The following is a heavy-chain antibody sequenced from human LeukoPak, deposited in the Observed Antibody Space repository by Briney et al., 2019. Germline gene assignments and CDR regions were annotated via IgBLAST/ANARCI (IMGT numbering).Heavy chain of an antibody. V-gene: IGHV5-51*01. J-gene: IGHJ4*02. Sequence: GESLKISCEGSGYSFTSYWIGWVRQMPGKGLEWMGIIYPGDSDTRYSPSFQGQVTISADKSISTAYLQWSSLKASDTAMYYCARVYYCSSTSCYPYYFDYWGQGTLVTVSS. CDR2: IYPGDSDT. CDR3: ARVYYCSSTSCYPYYFDY. D-gene: IGHD2-2*01. CDR1: GYSFTSYW.